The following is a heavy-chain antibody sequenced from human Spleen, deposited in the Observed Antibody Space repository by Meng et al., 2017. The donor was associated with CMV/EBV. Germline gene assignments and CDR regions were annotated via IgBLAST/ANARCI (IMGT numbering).Heavy chain of an antibody. Sequence: SETLSLTCTVSGGSISSSSYYWGWIRQPPGKGLEWIGSIYYSGSTYYNPSLKSRVTISVDTSKNQFSLKLTSVTAADTAVYYCAREITRAAAGIFESWGQGTLVTVSS. D-gene: IGHD6-13*01. J-gene: IGHJ4*02. CDR3: AREITRAAAGIFES. CDR1: GGSISSSSYY. CDR2: IYYSGST. V-gene: IGHV4-39*07.